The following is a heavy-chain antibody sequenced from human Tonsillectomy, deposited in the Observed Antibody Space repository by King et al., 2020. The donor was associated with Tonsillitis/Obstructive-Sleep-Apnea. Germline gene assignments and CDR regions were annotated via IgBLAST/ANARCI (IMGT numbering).Heavy chain of an antibody. V-gene: IGHV3-21*01. CDR3: ARVDWDADFWSGYYIRYYFDY. CDR1: GFTFSSYS. D-gene: IGHD3-3*01. CDR2: ISSSSSYI. Sequence: VQLVESGGGLVKPGGSLRLSCAASGFTFSSYSMNWVRQAPGKGLEWVSSISSSSSYIYYADSVKGRFTISRDNAKNSLYLQMNSLRAEDTAVYYCARVDWDADFWSGYYIRYYFDYWGQGTLVTVSS. J-gene: IGHJ4*02.